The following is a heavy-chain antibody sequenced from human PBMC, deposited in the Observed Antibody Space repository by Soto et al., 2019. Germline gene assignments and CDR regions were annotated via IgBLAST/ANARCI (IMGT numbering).Heavy chain of an antibody. Sequence: SETLSLTCAVYGGSFSGYYWSWIRQPPGKGLEWIGEINHSGSTNYNPSLKSRVTISVDTSKNQFSLKLSSVTAADTAVYYCARPKLQLERIDGMDVWGQGTTVTVSS. CDR2: INHSGST. CDR1: GGSFSGYY. V-gene: IGHV4-34*01. CDR3: ARPKLQLERIDGMDV. D-gene: IGHD1-1*01. J-gene: IGHJ6*02.